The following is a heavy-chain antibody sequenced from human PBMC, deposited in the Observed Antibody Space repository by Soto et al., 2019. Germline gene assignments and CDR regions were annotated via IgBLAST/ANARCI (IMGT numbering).Heavy chain of an antibody. V-gene: IGHV5-51*01. D-gene: IGHD3-9*01. CDR2: IYPGDSDT. CDR1: GYSFTSYW. Sequence: GESLKISCKGSGYSFTSYWICWVRQMPGKGLEWMGIIYPGDSDTRYSPYFQGQVTISADKSISTAYLQWSSLKASDTAMYYCARLLSDYVILGHSKPRSEYYYDMDVWGKGTTVTVSS. CDR3: ARLLSDYVILGHSKPRSEYYYDMDV. J-gene: IGHJ6*03.